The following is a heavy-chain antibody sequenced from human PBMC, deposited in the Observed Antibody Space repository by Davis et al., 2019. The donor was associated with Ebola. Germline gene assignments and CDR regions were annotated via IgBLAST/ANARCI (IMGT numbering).Heavy chain of an antibody. CDR1: GYTFTSYA. J-gene: IGHJ6*02. CDR3: AREVGSWYIPNYYYYGMDV. V-gene: IGHV7-4-1*02. CDR2: INTNTGNP. D-gene: IGHD6-13*01. Sequence: ASVKVSCKASGYTFTSYAMNWVRQAPGQGLEWMGWINTNTGNPTYAQGFTGRFVFSLDTSVSTAYLQISSLKAEDTAVYYCAREVGSWYIPNYYYYGMDVWGQGTTVTVSS.